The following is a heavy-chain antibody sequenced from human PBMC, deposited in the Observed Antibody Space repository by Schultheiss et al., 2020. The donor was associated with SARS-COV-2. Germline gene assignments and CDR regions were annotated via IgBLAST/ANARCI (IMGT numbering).Heavy chain of an antibody. CDR3: ARAGRGTDVLLRGGYYYYYGMDV. CDR1: GFTFSDHY. J-gene: IGHJ6*02. CDR2: IYSGGST. D-gene: IGHD2-15*01. Sequence: GGSLRLPCAASGFTFSDHYMSWVRQAPGKGLEWVSVIYSGGSTYYADSVKGRFTISRDNSKNTLYLQMNSLRAEDTAVYYCARAGRGTDVLLRGGYYYYYGMDVWGQGTTVTVSS. V-gene: IGHV3-53*01.